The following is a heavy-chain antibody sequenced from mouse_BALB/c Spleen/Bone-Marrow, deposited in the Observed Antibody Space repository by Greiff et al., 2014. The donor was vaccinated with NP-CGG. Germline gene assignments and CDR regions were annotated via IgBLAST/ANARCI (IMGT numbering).Heavy chain of an antibody. CDR2: INPFNGDT. J-gene: IGHJ4*01. CDR3: GRWGDGYYYAMDY. V-gene: IGHV1-37*01. CDR1: GYSFTGCF. Sequence: EVQLQQSGPDLVKPGASVKLSCKASGYSFTGCFLNWVRQSHGKSLGWIGRINPFNGDTFYNQKFKGKATLTVDKSSTTAHMELLSLTSEDSAVYYCGRWGDGYYYAMDYWGQGTSVTVSS. D-gene: IGHD2-3*01.